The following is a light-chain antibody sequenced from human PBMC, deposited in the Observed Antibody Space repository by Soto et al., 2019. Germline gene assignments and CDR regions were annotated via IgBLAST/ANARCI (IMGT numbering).Light chain of an antibody. CDR3: QQSSRAPLT. CDR1: QNINVY. Sequence: DIQMTQSPSFLSASVGDRVTITCRASQNINVYVNWYQQKPGKAPKVLIYSTSILQSGAPSRFSGSGSGTDFTLTISSLQPEDFATYYCQQSSRAPLTFDQGTRLEIK. V-gene: IGKV1-39*01. CDR2: STS. J-gene: IGKJ5*01.